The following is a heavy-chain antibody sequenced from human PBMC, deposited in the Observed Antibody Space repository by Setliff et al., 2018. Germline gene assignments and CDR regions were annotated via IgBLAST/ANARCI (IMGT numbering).Heavy chain of an antibody. Sequence: SVKVSCKASGGTFSGYAFSWVRQAPGQGLEWIGGITPIFETAHYAQKFQDRVTITADKSTSTVYMELNSLISEDTAVYLCARDSVTLGQLERRGGFRYYDMDVWGQGTTVTVSS. CDR3: ARDSVTLGQLERRGGFRYYDMDV. J-gene: IGHJ6*02. CDR2: ITPIFETA. V-gene: IGHV1-69*06. CDR1: GGTFSGYA. D-gene: IGHD1-1*01.